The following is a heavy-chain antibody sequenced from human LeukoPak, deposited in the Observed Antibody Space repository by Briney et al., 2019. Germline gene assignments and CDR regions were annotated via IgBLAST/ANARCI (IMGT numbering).Heavy chain of an antibody. V-gene: IGHV3-30*04. CDR1: GFTFSSYA. D-gene: IGHD2-15*01. J-gene: IGHJ4*02. CDR2: ISYDGSNK. Sequence: GGSLRHSCAASGFTFSSYAMHWVRQAPGKGLEWVAVISYDGSNKYYADSVKGRFTISRDNSKNTLYLQMNSLRAEDTAVYYCARDGGYCSGGSCQYYFDYWGQGTLVTVSS. CDR3: ARDGGYCSGGSCQYYFDY.